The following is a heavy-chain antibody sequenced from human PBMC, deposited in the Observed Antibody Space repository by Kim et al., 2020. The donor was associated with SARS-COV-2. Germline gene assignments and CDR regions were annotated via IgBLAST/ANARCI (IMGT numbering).Heavy chain of an antibody. CDR3: ARDLSAPEKYSSRSDYYYYGMDV. CDR1: GYTFTSYY. V-gene: IGHV1-46*01. CDR2: INPSGGST. Sequence: ASVKVSCKASGYTFTSYYMHWVRQAPGQGLEWMGIINPSGGSTSYAQKFQGRVTMTRDTSTSTVYMELSSLRSEDTAVYYCARDLSAPEKYSSRSDYYYYGMDVWGQGTTVTVSS. D-gene: IGHD5-18*01. J-gene: IGHJ6*02.